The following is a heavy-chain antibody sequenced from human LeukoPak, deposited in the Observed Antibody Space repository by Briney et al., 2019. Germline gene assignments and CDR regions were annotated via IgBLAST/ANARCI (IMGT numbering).Heavy chain of an antibody. Sequence: SCKASGGTFSSYAMSWVRQAPGKGLEWVSAISGSGGSTYYADSVKGRFTISRDNSKNTLYLQMNSLRAEDTAVYYCAKDMWDDYGDYLGKYFQHWGQGTLVTVSS. D-gene: IGHD4-17*01. V-gene: IGHV3-23*01. CDR1: GGTFSSYA. CDR2: ISGSGGST. J-gene: IGHJ1*01. CDR3: AKDMWDDYGDYLGKYFQH.